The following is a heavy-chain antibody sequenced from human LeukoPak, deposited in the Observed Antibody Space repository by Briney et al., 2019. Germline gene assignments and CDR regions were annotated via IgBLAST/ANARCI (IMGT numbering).Heavy chain of an antibody. CDR1: GGSISSYY. CDR3: ARDGGVSGWYWFDP. V-gene: IGHV4-59*01. J-gene: IGHJ5*02. Sequence: SETLSLTCTVSGGSISSYYWSWIRQPPGKGLEWIGYIYYSGSTNYNPSLKSRVTISVDTSENQFSLKLSSVTAADTAVYYCARDGGVSGWYWFDPWGQGTLVTVSS. CDR2: IYYSGST. D-gene: IGHD6-19*01.